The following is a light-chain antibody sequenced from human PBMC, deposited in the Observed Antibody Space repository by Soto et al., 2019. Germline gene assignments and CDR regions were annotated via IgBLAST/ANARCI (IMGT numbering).Light chain of an antibody. CDR2: GAS. J-gene: IGKJ5*01. Sequence: ESVLTLSPDTLSLSTKERPTLTCRASQSVSSSYLAWYEQKPGQAPRLRIYGASTRATGIPDRFSGSGSGTDFTLTISRLEPEDFAVYYCQQYGSSPITFCQGALLEIK. V-gene: IGKV3-20*01. CDR1: QSVSSSY. CDR3: QQYGSSPIT.